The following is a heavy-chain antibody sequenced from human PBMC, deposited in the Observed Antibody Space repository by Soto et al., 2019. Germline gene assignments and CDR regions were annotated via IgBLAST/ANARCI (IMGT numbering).Heavy chain of an antibody. CDR3: ARGGIQLWLHTIDY. CDR2: IIPIFGTA. CDR1: GGTFSSYA. Sequence: ASVKVSCKASGGTFSSYAISWVRQAPGQGLEWMGGIIPIFGTANYAQKFQGGVTITADESTSTAYMELSSLRSEDTAVYYCARGGIQLWLHTIDYWGQGTLVTVSS. D-gene: IGHD5-18*01. V-gene: IGHV1-69*13. J-gene: IGHJ4*02.